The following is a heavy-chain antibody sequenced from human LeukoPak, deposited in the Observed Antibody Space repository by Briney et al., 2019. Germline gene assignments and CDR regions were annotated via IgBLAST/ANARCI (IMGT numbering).Heavy chain of an antibody. V-gene: IGHV3-33*06. J-gene: IGHJ4*02. CDR2: IWYDGSKK. CDR3: VKNSGWYCLDY. Sequence: GGSLRLSCAASGFSFSSYGMHWVRQAPGKGLEWVAVIWYDGSKKYYADSVKGRFIISRDNSRNTLYLQMNSLRAEDTAVYYCVKNSGWYCLDYWGQGTLVTVSS. D-gene: IGHD6-13*01. CDR1: GFSFSSYG.